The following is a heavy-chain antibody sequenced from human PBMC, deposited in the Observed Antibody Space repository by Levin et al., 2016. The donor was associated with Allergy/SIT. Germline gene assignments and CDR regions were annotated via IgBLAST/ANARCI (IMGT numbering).Heavy chain of an antibody. CDR3: TRIEVAAIGLFDY. J-gene: IGHJ4*02. V-gene: IGHV4-39*01. CDR1: GGSISSSDYF. CDR2: IFYTGTT. Sequence: ETLSLTCTVSGGSISSSDYFWGWVRQSPGKGLEWIGSIFYTGTTYYNPPLKGRFSMSIDTSKSQFSLKLNYVTAADTAVYYCTRIEVAAIGLFDYWGQGALVTVSS. D-gene: IGHD2-15*01.